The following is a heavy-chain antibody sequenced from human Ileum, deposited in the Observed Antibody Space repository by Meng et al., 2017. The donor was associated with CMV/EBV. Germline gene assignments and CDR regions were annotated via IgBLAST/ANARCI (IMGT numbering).Heavy chain of an antibody. CDR1: GYTFTGYY. Sequence: ASVKVSCKASGYTFTGYYMHWVRQAPGQGLEWMGWINPNSGGTNYAQKFQGRVTMTRDTSISTAYMELSRLRSDDTAVYYCAREDIVVVPAATEGGSWFDPWREGTLLSVSS. D-gene: IGHD2-2*01. J-gene: IGHJ5*02. V-gene: IGHV1-2*02. CDR2: INPNSGGT. CDR3: AREDIVVVPAATEGGSWFDP.